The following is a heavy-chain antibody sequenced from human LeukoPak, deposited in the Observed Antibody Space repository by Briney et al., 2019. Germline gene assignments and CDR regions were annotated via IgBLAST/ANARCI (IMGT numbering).Heavy chain of an antibody. Sequence: GGSLRLSCAASGFTFSSYWMHWVRQAPGKGLVRVSRINSDGSSTSYADSVKGRFTISRDNAKNTLYLQVNSLRAEDTAVYYCARVGYGSYFNYWGQGTLVTVFS. CDR2: INSDGSST. V-gene: IGHV3-74*01. J-gene: IGHJ4*02. D-gene: IGHD1-26*01. CDR1: GFTFSSYW. CDR3: ARVGYGSYFNY.